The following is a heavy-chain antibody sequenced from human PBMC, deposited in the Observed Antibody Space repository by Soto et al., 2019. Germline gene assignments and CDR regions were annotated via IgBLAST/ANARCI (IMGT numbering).Heavy chain of an antibody. D-gene: IGHD1-1*01. CDR1: GFTFSSYA. CDR3: ARASGREPSDY. Sequence: GGSLRLSCAASGFTFSSYAMHWVRQAPGKGLEWVAVISYDGSNKYYADSVKGRFTISRDNSKNTLYLQMNSLRAEDTAVYYCARASGREPSDYWGQGTLVTVS. J-gene: IGHJ4*02. CDR2: ISYDGSNK. V-gene: IGHV3-30-3*01.